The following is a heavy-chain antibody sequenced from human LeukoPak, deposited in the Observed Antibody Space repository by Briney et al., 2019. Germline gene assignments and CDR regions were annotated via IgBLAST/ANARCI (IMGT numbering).Heavy chain of an antibody. CDR2: IWYDGSNK. J-gene: IGHJ4*02. Sequence: PGGSLRLSCAASGFTFSRFGMHWVRQAPGKGLEWVAVIWYDGSNKYYADSVKGRFTISRDNSKNTLYLEMNSLRAEDTAVYYCVRDYYYDSSGYWDYYFDYWGQGTLVSVSS. CDR3: VRDYYYDSSGYWDYYFDY. D-gene: IGHD3-22*01. CDR1: GFTFSRFG. V-gene: IGHV3-33*01.